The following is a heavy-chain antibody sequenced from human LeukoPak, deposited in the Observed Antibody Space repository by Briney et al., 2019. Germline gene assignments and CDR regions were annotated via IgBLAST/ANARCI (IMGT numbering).Heavy chain of an antibody. J-gene: IGHJ3*02. V-gene: IGHV4-38-2*02. CDR2: IYHSGST. CDR1: GNSISSGYY. Sequence: SETLSLTCTVSGNSISSGYYWGWIRQPPGKGLEWIGSIYHSGSTYYNPSLKSRVTISVDTSKNQFSLKLSSVTAADTAVYYCARVREDPWNSAPHAFDIWGQGTMVTVSS. D-gene: IGHD1-1*01. CDR3: ARVREDPWNSAPHAFDI.